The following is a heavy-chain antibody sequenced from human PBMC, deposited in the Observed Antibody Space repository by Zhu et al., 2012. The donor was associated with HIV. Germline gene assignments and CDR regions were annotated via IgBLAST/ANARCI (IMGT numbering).Heavy chain of an antibody. J-gene: IGHJ2*01. CDR2: INHSGST. CDR1: GGSFSSYY. Sequence: QVQLQQWGAGLLKPSETLSLTCAVYGGSFSSYYWSWIRQPPGKGLEWIAEINHSGSTNYNPSLKSRVTVSVYTSKSQFSLKMSSVTAADTAVYYCARHGLGYASKWYRGNWYFDVLGRGTLVTVSS. V-gene: IGHV4-34*01. D-gene: IGHD2-8*01. CDR3: ARHGLGYASKWYRGNWYFDV.